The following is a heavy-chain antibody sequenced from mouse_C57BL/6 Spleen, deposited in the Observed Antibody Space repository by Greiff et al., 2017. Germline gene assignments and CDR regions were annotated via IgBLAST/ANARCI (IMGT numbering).Heavy chain of an antibody. CDR2: IHPNSGST. Sequence: QVQLQQPGAELVKPGASVKLSCKASGYTFTSYWMHWVKQRPGQGLEWIGMIHPNSGSTNYNEKFKSKATLTVDKSSSTAYMQLSSLTSEDSAVYYCARSLLRYYVDYWGQGTTLTVSS. CDR3: ARSLLRYYVDY. D-gene: IGHD1-2*01. J-gene: IGHJ2*01. V-gene: IGHV1-64*01. CDR1: GYTFTSYW.